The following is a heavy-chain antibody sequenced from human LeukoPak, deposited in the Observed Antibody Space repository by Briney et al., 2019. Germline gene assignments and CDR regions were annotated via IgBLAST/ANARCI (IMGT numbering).Heavy chain of an antibody. J-gene: IGHJ4*02. Sequence: GSLRLSCAASGFFFSSYAIGWVRQPPGKGLEWIGEINHSGSTNYNPSLKSRVTISVDTSKNQFSLKLSSVTAADTAVYYCARGRLGSGSYYKPTKGSDYWGQGTLVTVSS. CDR2: INHSGST. V-gene: IGHV4-34*01. D-gene: IGHD3-10*01. CDR1: GFFFSSYA. CDR3: ARGRLGSGSYYKPTKGSDY.